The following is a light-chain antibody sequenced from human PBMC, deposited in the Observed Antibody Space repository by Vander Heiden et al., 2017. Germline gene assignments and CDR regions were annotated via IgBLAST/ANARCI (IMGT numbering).Light chain of an antibody. V-gene: IGLV3-21*02. Sequence: SYVLTQPPSVSVAPGQTARITCGGNNNGRICEHLSQQKPGQAPVLVVNDDSDRPSGIPERLSGSNSGNTATLTISRVEAGDEDDYYCQVRDSSSDHPYVFGTGTKVTVL. CDR3: QVRDSSSDHPYV. CDR2: DDS. J-gene: IGLJ1*01. CDR1: NNGRIC.